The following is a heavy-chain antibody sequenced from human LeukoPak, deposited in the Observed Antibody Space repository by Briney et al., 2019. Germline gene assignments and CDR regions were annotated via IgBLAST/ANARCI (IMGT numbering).Heavy chain of an antibody. Sequence: GASVKVSCKASGYTFTGYGISWVRQAPGQGLEWMGWISDYNGNTNYAQKLQGRVTMTTDTSTSTPYLELRSLISDDTAMYYCARGTLLYSSGWYLIGPFDFWGQGTMVTVSS. CDR3: ARGTLLYSSGWYLIGPFDF. D-gene: IGHD6-19*01. V-gene: IGHV1-18*01. CDR1: GYTFTGYG. J-gene: IGHJ3*01. CDR2: ISDYNGNT.